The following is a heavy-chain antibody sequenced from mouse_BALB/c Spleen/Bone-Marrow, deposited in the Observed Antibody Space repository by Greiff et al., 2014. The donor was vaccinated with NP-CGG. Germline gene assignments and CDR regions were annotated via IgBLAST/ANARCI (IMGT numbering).Heavy chain of an antibody. CDR2: INPDSRTI. CDR3: ARNGYYGWMTY. CDR1: GFDFSGYW. J-gene: IGHJ3*01. D-gene: IGHD1-2*01. Sequence: EVMLVESGGGLVQPGGSLKLSCAASGFDFSGYWMTWVRQAPGKGLEWIGEINPDSRTINYKPSLKEKFIMSRDNAKNTLYLQMSKVRSGDTALYYCARNGYYGWMTYWGQGTLVTVSA. V-gene: IGHV4-1*02.